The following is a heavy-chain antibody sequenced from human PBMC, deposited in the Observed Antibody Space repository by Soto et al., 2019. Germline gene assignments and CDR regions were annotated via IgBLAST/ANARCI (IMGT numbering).Heavy chain of an antibody. CDR1: GGSISSSNW. Sequence: QVQLQESGPGLLKPSGTLSLTCAVSGGSISSSNWWSWVRQPPGKGLERIGEIYHSGITNYNPSLTSRVRISVDKSKNQFSLKLSAVTAADTAVYYCACGQGNDFSSGLNGPASYDYWGQGTLVTVSS. CDR3: ACGQGNDFSSGLNGPASYDY. D-gene: IGHD3-3*01. CDR2: IYHSGIT. J-gene: IGHJ4*02. V-gene: IGHV4-4*02.